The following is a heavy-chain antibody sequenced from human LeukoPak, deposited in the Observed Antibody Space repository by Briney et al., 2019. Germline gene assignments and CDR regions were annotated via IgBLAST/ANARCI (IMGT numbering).Heavy chain of an antibody. CDR1: GFTFSSYA. CDR2: ISGSGGST. Sequence: GGSLRLSYAASGFTFSSYAMSWVRQTPGKGLEWVSAISGSGGSTYYADSVKGRFTISRDNSKNTLFLQMDSLRAEDTAPYYCAKSVAIYFYYGLDVWGQGTTVTVSS. J-gene: IGHJ6*02. D-gene: IGHD3-3*01. CDR3: AKSVAIYFYYGLDV. V-gene: IGHV3-23*01.